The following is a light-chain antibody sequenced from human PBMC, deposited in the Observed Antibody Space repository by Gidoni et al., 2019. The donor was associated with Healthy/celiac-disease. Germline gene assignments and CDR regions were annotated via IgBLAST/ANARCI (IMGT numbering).Light chain of an antibody. J-gene: IGLJ2*01. Sequence: QSALPQPASVSGYPGQSITISCTGTSSDVGGYNYVSWYQQHPGKAPKLMIYDVSNRPSGVSNRFSGSKSGNTASLTISGLQAEDEADYYCSSYTSSSTLKVFGGGTKLTVL. V-gene: IGLV2-14*03. CDR2: DVS. CDR3: SSYTSSSTLKV. CDR1: SSDVGGYNY.